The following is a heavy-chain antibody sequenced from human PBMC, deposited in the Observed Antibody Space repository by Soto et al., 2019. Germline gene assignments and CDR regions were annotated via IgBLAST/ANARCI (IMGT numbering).Heavy chain of an antibody. J-gene: IGHJ6*02. CDR2: IYYSGRT. V-gene: IGHV4-30-4*08. D-gene: IGHD2-2*02. CDR3: ARAGYCTSTSCYIWNYGMDV. Sequence: SETLSLTCTVSGGSISSSSYYWGWIRQPPGKGLEWIGYIYYSGRTFYNPSLKSRVTISVDTSKNQFSLKLSSVTAADTAVYYCARAGYCTSTSCYIWNYGMDVWGQGTTVTVSS. CDR1: GGSISSSSYY.